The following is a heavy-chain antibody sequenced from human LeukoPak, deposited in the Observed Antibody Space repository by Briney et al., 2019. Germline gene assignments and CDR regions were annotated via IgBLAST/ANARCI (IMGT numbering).Heavy chain of an antibody. D-gene: IGHD3-10*01. V-gene: IGHV4-59*08. CDR2: ISSSGST. Sequence: SETLSLTCFVSGDSISSHYWNWIRQPPGRGLEWIGYISSSGSTNYNPSLKSRVTVSIDTSKNQFSLNLSSVTAADTAVYYCARQRGGSGSYYRYIVFDYWGQGTRVTVSS. CDR1: GDSISSHY. CDR3: ARQRGGSGSYYRYIVFDY. J-gene: IGHJ4*02.